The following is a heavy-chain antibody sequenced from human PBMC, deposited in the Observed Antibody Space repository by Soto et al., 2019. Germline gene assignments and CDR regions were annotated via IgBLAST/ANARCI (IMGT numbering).Heavy chain of an antibody. CDR2: INPGGGST. CDR1: GYTFTNYH. CDR3: VRNSYFFGSDY. J-gene: IGHJ4*02. D-gene: IGHD3-3*01. V-gene: IGHV1-46*03. Sequence: QVQLVQSGAEVKKPGASVKVSCKASGYTFTNYHIHWVRQAPGQGLEWIGKINPGGGSTSYAQKFQGRVTVTGDTSTSTVYMELSSLRSEDTAVYYCVRNSYFFGSDYWGQGPLVTVSS.